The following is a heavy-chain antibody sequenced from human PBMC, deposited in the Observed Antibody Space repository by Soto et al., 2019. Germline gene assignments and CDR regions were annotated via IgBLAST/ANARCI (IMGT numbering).Heavy chain of an antibody. D-gene: IGHD3-3*01. Sequence: LSLTCNVSGSSISSAYYWGWVRQPPGRGLEWIGSVFHRGTTYYNPSLMSRVTISLDTSKNQFSLKLSSVTAADTAVYYCASDFWTGYPLFDYWGQGALVTVSS. CDR2: VFHRGTT. J-gene: IGHJ4*02. V-gene: IGHV4-38-2*02. CDR1: GSSISSAYY. CDR3: ASDFWTGYPLFDY.